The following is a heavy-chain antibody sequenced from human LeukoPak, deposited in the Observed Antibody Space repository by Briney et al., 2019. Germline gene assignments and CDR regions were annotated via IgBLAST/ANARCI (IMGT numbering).Heavy chain of an antibody. V-gene: IGHV3-74*01. D-gene: IGHD6-19*01. Sequence: GGSLTLPCAASGLTFSSYWMHWLRQAPGKCRVWVSHINSEESSTSYAHSVKRRFTSSKDNAKNTLYVQMNSLRAEDTAVYYCAKDRGYSSGWYYFDYWGQGTLVTVSS. J-gene: IGHJ4*02. CDR1: GLTFSSYW. CDR2: INSEESST. CDR3: AKDRGYSSGWYYFDY.